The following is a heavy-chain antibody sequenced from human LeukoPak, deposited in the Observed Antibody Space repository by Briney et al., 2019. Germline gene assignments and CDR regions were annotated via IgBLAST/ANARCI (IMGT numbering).Heavy chain of an antibody. CDR2: ISYDGSNK. CDR1: GFTFSSYA. V-gene: IGHV3-30-3*01. J-gene: IGHJ4*02. CDR3: ARPQYYYGSGSYTPFDY. D-gene: IGHD3-10*01. Sequence: PGGSLRLSCAASGFTFSSYAMHWVRQAPGKGLEWVAVISYDGSNKYYADSVKGRFTISRDNAKNSLYLQMNSLRAEDTAVYYCARPQYYYGSGSYTPFDYWGQGTLVTVSS.